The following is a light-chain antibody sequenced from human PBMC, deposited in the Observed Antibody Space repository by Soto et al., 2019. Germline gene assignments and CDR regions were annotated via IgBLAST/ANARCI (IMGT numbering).Light chain of an antibody. CDR1: QSVSSAY. Sequence: EIVLTQSPGTLSLSPGERATLSCRASQSVSSAYLAWYQHKPGQAPRLLIYGASNRATGIPDRFSGSGSGTDFNLTISRLEPEDFAVYFCQQYGRSPPFTFGQGTKVEIK. V-gene: IGKV3-20*01. CDR3: QQYGRSPPFT. CDR2: GAS. J-gene: IGKJ2*01.